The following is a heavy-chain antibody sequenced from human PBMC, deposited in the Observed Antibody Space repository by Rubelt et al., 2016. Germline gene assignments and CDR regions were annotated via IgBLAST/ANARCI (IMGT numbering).Heavy chain of an antibody. D-gene: IGHD2-2*01. CDR2: ISWNSGSI. V-gene: IGHV3-9*01. CDR3: ARDGYFRDIVVVPAAIYLDY. Sequence: GISWNSGSIGYADSVKGRFTISRDNAKNSLYLQMNSLRAEDTAVYYCARDGYFRDIVVVPAAIYLDYWGQGTLVTVSS. J-gene: IGHJ4*02.